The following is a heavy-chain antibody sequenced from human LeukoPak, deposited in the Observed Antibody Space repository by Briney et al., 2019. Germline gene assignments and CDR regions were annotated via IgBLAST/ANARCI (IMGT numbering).Heavy chain of an antibody. Sequence: ASVKVSCKASGYTFSGYYMHWVRQAPGQGLEWVGWINPNSGGTNYAQKFQGRVTMTRDTSISTAYMELSRLRSDDTAVYYCARDRTMVRGVIGYWGQGTLVTVSS. V-gene: IGHV1-2*02. CDR2: INPNSGGT. D-gene: IGHD3-10*01. CDR1: GYTFSGYY. CDR3: ARDRTMVRGVIGY. J-gene: IGHJ4*02.